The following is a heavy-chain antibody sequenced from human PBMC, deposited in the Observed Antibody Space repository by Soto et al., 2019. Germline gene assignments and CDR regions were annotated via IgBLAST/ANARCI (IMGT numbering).Heavy chain of an antibody. Sequence: LRLSCAASGLTFSSYGMHWVRQAPGKGLEWVTVISYDGSNKYYADSVKGRFTISRDNSKNTLYLQMNSLRAEDTAVYYCAKDLQLLYFDWLRQGYCLYCYLHAVW. CDR3: AKDLQLLYFDWLRQGYCLYCYLHAV. J-gene: IGHJ3*01. CDR1: GLTFSSYG. CDR2: ISYDGSNK. D-gene: IGHD3-9*01. V-gene: IGHV3-30*18.